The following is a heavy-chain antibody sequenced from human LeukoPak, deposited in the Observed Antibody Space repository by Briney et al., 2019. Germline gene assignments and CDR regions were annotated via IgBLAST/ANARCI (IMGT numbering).Heavy chain of an antibody. Sequence: GESLKISCQASGYSFMTYWIGWVRQMPGKGLGWMAIIYPGDSDNKYSPSFQDQVTISADKSINTAYLHWRSLKASDTAMYYCARLSMIDTFDIWGLGTVVTVSS. J-gene: IGHJ3*02. V-gene: IGHV5-51*01. D-gene: IGHD3-22*01. CDR2: IYPGDSDN. CDR1: GYSFMTYW. CDR3: ARLSMIDTFDI.